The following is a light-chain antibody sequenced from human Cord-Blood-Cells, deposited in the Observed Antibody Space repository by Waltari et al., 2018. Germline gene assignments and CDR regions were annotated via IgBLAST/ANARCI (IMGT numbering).Light chain of an antibody. V-gene: IGLV2-23*01. Sequence: QSALTQPASVSGSPGQSITLSCTGTSSDVGSYNLVSWYQQHPGKAPKLMIYEGSKRPSGVSKRVSGSKSGNTASLTISGLQAEDEADYYCCSYAGSSTVVFGGGTKLTVL. CDR3: CSYAGSSTVV. J-gene: IGLJ2*01. CDR1: SSDVGSYNL. CDR2: EGS.